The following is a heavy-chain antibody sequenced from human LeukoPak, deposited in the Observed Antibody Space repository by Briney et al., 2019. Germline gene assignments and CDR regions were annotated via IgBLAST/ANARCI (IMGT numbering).Heavy chain of an antibody. Sequence: PGGSLRLSCTASGFSFSSYAMNWVRQAPGKGLEWVAVIWYDGSNKYYADSVKGRFTISRDNSKNTLYLQMNSLRAEDTAVYYCARDSGGSSDYWGQGTLVTVSS. CDR2: IWYDGSNK. D-gene: IGHD1-26*01. J-gene: IGHJ4*02. V-gene: IGHV3-33*08. CDR3: ARDSGGSSDY. CDR1: GFSFSSYA.